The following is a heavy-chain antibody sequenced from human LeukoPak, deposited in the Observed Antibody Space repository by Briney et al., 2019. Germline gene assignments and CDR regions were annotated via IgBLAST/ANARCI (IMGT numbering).Heavy chain of an antibody. CDR1: GFTFSSYW. CDR3: AKDPSDYYDSSGYYNY. J-gene: IGHJ4*02. Sequence: PGGSLRLSCAASGFTFSSYWMSWVRQAPGKGLEWVANIKQDGSEKYYVDSVKGRFTISRDNSKNTLYLQMNSLRPEDTAIYYCAKDPSDYYDSSGYYNYWGQGTLVTVSS. V-gene: IGHV3-7*01. D-gene: IGHD3-22*01. CDR2: IKQDGSEK.